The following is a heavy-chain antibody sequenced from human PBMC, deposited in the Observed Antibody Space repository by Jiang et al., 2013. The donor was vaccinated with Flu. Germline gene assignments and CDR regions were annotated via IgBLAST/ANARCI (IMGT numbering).Heavy chain of an antibody. V-gene: IGHV4-39*01. CDR1: GGSISSSNYY. CDR2: SYYSGST. Sequence: GSGLVKPSGTLSLTCTVSGGSISSSNYYWGWIRQPPGKGLEWIGSSYYSGSTYSNPSLKTRVTMSVDTSKNQFSLKLTSVIAADTAVYYCARQGVDEAAAGIGFSTFDILGPRDNGPPSLQ. CDR3: ARQGVDEAAAGIGFSTFDI. D-gene: IGHD6-13*01. J-gene: IGHJ3*02.